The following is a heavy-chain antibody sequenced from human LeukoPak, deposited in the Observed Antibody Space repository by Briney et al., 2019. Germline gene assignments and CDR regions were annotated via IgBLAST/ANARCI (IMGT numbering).Heavy chain of an antibody. Sequence: GGSLRLSCAASGFTFSSYAMHWVRQAPGKGLEYVSAISSNGGSTYYANSVKGRFTISRDNSRNTLYLQMGSLRAEDMAVYYCARGYSGYDLSYYYYYGMDVWGQGTTVTVSS. CDR3: ARGYSGYDLSYYYYYGMDV. V-gene: IGHV3-64*01. CDR2: ISSNGGST. CDR1: GFTFSSYA. J-gene: IGHJ6*02. D-gene: IGHD5-12*01.